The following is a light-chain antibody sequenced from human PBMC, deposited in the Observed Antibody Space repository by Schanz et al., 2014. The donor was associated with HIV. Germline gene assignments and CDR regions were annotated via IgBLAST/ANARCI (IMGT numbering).Light chain of an antibody. Sequence: QSALTQPASVSGSPGQSISISCTGTSGDVGSYNYVSWYQQHPGKAPKLMIYDVSNRPSGVPDRLSGSKSGNTAFLTISGLQAEDEAVYYCCSYAGSYTWVFGGGTKLTVL. V-gene: IGLV2-11*01. CDR2: DVS. J-gene: IGLJ3*02. CDR1: SGDVGSYNY. CDR3: CSYAGSYTWV.